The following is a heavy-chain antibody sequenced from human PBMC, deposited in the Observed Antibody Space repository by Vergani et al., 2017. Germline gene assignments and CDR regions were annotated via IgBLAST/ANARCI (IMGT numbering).Heavy chain of an antibody. Sequence: HVQLQESGPGLVKPSETLSLTCTVSGGSISSYYWSWIRQPPGKGLEWIGYIYYSGSTNYNPSLKSRVTISVDTSKNQFSLKLSSVTAADTAVYYCAREGDYYGSGSYYNYYGMDVWGQGTTVTVSS. J-gene: IGHJ6*02. CDR3: AREGDYYGSGSYYNYYGMDV. D-gene: IGHD3-10*01. CDR2: IYYSGST. CDR1: GGSISSYY. V-gene: IGHV4-59*01.